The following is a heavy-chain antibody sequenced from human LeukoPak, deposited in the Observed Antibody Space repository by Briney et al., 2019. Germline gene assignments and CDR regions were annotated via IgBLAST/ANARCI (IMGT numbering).Heavy chain of an antibody. V-gene: IGHV3-74*01. D-gene: IGHD3-22*01. Sequence: GGSLRLSCAASGFTFSSHWMYWVRQAPGKGPVWVSRTNSDGSDTSYADSVKGRFTISRDNAKNTLYLQMNSLRVEDTAVYFCARGGTYYDSSGLNYFDSWGQGTLVTVSS. J-gene: IGHJ4*02. CDR2: TNSDGSDT. CDR3: ARGGTYYDSSGLNYFDS. CDR1: GFTFSSHW.